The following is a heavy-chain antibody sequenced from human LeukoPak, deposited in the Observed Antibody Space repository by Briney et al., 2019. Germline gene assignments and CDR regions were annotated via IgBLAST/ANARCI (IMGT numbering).Heavy chain of an antibody. CDR2: IWYDGSYK. V-gene: IGHV3-33*01. Sequence: GGSLRLSCAASGFTFSSYGMHWVRQAPGKGLEWVAVIWYDGSYKYYAESVKDRFTISRDNSKNTLYLQMNSLRAEDTAVYYCARGEGHNRGSYLNWGQGTLVTVSA. CDR3: ARGEGHNRGSYLN. J-gene: IGHJ4*02. D-gene: IGHD1-26*01. CDR1: GFTFSSYG.